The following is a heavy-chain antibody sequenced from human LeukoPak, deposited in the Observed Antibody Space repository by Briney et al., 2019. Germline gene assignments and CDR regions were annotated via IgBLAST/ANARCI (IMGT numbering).Heavy chain of an antibody. Sequence: GGSLRLSCAASGFTFSSYSMNWVRQAPGKGLDWVSSISSSSSYIYYADSVKGRFTISRDNAKNSLYLQMNSLRAEDTALYYCARYVRTGPQLNYYYMDVWGKGTTVTVSS. CDR1: GFTFSSYS. CDR2: ISSSSSYI. J-gene: IGHJ6*03. D-gene: IGHD1-1*01. CDR3: ARYVRTGPQLNYYYMDV. V-gene: IGHV3-21*04.